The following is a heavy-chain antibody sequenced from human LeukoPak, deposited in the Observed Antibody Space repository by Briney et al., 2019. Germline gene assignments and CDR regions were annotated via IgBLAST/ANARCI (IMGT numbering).Heavy chain of an antibody. J-gene: IGHJ4*02. Sequence: GESLKISCQGSGYSFTSYWIGWVRQMPGKGLEWMGIIYPGDSVNRYSPSFQGQVTISADKSISTAYLQWSSLKASDTAMYYCAREKDYYDSSGYYYVSPFDYWGQGTLVTVSS. CDR1: GYSFTSYW. CDR3: AREKDYYDSSGYYYVSPFDY. D-gene: IGHD3-22*01. V-gene: IGHV5-51*01. CDR2: IYPGDSVN.